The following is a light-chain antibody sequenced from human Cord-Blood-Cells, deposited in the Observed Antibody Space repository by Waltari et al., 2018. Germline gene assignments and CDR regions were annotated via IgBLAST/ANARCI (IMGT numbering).Light chain of an antibody. V-gene: IGKV3-20*01. CDR3: QQYGSSPRT. Sequence: IVLTQSPGTLSWSPGEGATLSGRASQSVSRSYLAWYQQEPGQAPRLLIYGASSRATGIPDRFSGSGSGTDFTLTISRLEPEDFAVYYCQQYGSSPRTFGGGTKVEIK. J-gene: IGKJ4*01. CDR1: QSVSRSY. CDR2: GAS.